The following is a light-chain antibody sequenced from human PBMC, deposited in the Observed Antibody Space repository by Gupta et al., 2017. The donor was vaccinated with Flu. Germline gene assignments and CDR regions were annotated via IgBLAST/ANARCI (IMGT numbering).Light chain of an antibody. CDR3: QQSYSILYT. CDR2: AAS. J-gene: IGKJ2*01. CDR1: QSISSY. V-gene: IGKV1-39*01. Sequence: DIQLTQSPSSLSASVGDRVTITCRASQSISSYLNWYQQKPGKAPKLLIHAASSSQSGVPSRFSGSGSGTDFTLTISSLQPEDFATYYCQQSYSILYTFGQGTKLEIK.